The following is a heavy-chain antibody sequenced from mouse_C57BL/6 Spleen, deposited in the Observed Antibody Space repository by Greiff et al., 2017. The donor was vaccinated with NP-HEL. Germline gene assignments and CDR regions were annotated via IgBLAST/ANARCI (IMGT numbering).Heavy chain of an antibody. Sequence: ESGPGLVKPSQSLSLTCSVTGYSITSGYYWNWIRQFPGNKLEWMGYISYDGSNNYNPSLKNRISITRDTSKNQFFLKLNSVTTEDTATYYCARVSHSSYAMDYWGQGTSVTVSS. D-gene: IGHD1-1*01. V-gene: IGHV3-6*01. CDR1: GYSITSGYY. CDR2: ISYDGSN. J-gene: IGHJ4*01. CDR3: ARVSHSSYAMDY.